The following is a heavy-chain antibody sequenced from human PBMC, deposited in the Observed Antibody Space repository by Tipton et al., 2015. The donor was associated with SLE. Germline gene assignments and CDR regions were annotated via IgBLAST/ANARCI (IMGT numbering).Heavy chain of an antibody. CDR3: ARRNSESGAFDM. CDR2: ISGSDGST. D-gene: IGHD3-10*01. V-gene: IGHV3-23*01. CDR1: RFTFSTFG. Sequence: SLRLSCAASRFTFSTFGMRWVRQSPEKGLEWVSSISGSDGSTYYADPVKGRFTISRDNSKNTLYLQMNSLRAEDTAVYYCARRNSESGAFDMWGQGTLVTVSS. J-gene: IGHJ3*02.